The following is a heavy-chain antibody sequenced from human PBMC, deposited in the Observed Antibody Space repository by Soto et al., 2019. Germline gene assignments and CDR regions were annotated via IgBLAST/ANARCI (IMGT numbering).Heavy chain of an antibody. V-gene: IGHV1-69*06. CDR2: IIPIFGTA. CDR1: GGTFSSYA. D-gene: IGHD5-12*01. Sequence: QVQLVQSGAEVKKRGSSVKVSCKASGGTFSSYAISWVRQAPGQGLEWMGGIIPIFGTANYAQKFQGRVTITSYKSTSTDYMELRSLRSEDTAVDYCASRDGYSGYDGTIYYVDYWGQGTLVTGSS. CDR3: ASRDGYSGYDGTIYYVDY. J-gene: IGHJ4*02.